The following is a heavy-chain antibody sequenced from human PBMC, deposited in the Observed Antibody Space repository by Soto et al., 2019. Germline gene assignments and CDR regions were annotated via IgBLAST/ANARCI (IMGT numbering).Heavy chain of an antibody. CDR1: GYTFTSYA. J-gene: IGHJ5*02. CDR3: ARGAVAGRIT. V-gene: IGHV1-3*01. CDR2: INAGNGNT. D-gene: IGHD6-19*01. Sequence: QVQLVQSGAEVKKPGASVKVSCKASGYTFTSYAMHWVRQAPGQRLEWMGWINAGNGNTKYSQKFQGRVTITSDTSASTAYMARSSLRSEDTAVYYCARGAVAGRITCGQGTLVTFSS.